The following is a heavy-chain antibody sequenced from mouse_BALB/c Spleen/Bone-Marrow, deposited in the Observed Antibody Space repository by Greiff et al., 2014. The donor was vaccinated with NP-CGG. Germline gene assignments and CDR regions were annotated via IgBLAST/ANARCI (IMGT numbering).Heavy chain of an antibody. CDR3: VVWPYYAFDY. CDR2: INPSTGYT. D-gene: IGHD2-12*01. Sequence: QVQLQQSGAELAKPGASVKMSCKTSGYIFVTYWMHWVKQRPGQGLEWIGYINPSTGYTEYNQKFKDKSTLTADKSSNTALMQLSSLTSADSAVYYCVVWPYYAFDYWGQGTSVTVSS. J-gene: IGHJ4*01. CDR1: GYIFVTYW. V-gene: IGHV1-7*01.